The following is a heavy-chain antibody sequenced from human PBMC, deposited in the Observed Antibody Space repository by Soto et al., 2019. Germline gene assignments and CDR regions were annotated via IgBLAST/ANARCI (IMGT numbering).Heavy chain of an antibody. V-gene: IGHV1-46*01. CDR2: INPSGGST. D-gene: IGHD5-18*01. CDR1: GYTFTSYY. Sequence: GASVKVSCKASGYTFTSYYMHWVRQAPGQGLEWMGIINPSGGSTSYAQKFQGRVTMTRDTSTSTVYMELSSLRSEDTAVYYCARDLATSHSYGYVALYYGMDVWGQGTTVTVSS. J-gene: IGHJ6*02. CDR3: ARDLATSHSYGYVALYYGMDV.